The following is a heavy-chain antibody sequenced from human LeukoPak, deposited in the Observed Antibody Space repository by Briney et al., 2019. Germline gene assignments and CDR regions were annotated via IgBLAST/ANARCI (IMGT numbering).Heavy chain of an antibody. CDR2: ISSSSSYI. J-gene: IGHJ4*02. CDR1: GFTFSSYS. V-gene: IGHV3-21*01. D-gene: IGHD3-10*01. Sequence: PGGSLRLSCAASGFTFSSYSMNWVRQAPGKGLEWVSSISSSSSYIYYADSVKGRFTISRDNSKNTLYLQMNSLRVEDTAFYYCAKDTAYYGSGTLTFNYWGQGTLVTVSS. CDR3: AKDTAYYGSGTLTFNY.